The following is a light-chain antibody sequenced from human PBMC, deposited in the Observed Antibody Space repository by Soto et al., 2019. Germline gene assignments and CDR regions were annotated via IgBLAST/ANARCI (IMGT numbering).Light chain of an antibody. V-gene: IGLV2-11*01. J-gene: IGLJ2*01. Sequence: QSALTQPRSVSGSPGQSVTISCAGTISDVGGYSSVSWYQQHPGKAPKLMIYDVSKRPSGVPDRFSGSKSANTASLTISGLQAADEADYYCCSYAGSYIHVVFGGGTKVTVL. CDR2: DVS. CDR1: ISDVGGYSS. CDR3: CSYAGSYIHVV.